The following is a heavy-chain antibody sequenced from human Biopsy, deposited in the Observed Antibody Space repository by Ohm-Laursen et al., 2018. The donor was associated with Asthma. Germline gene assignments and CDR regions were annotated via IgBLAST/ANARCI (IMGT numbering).Heavy chain of an antibody. D-gene: IGHD4-17*01. CDR2: IIPVFGTS. J-gene: IGHJ6*02. CDR1: GGTFSRYA. Sequence: SVKVSCKASGGTFSRYAISWVRQAPGQGLEWMGGIIPVFGTSNYAQKFQGRVTFTADGSTSSAYMELSSLTSEDSAVYYCAREVSTLAYGYYYFAMDVWGQGTTVTVSS. V-gene: IGHV1-69*13. CDR3: AREVSTLAYGYYYFAMDV.